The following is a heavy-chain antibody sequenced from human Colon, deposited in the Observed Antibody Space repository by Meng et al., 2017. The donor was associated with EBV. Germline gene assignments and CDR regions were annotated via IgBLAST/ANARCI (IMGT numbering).Heavy chain of an antibody. V-gene: IGHV4-4*03. D-gene: IGHD2-21*01. J-gene: IGHJ4*02. Sequence: VQRQGAGPGLGKPPGPRPLPCAVSGGPISSSHWWTWVRQPPGKGLEWIGEVYHTGSTKYNPSLKSRLTISVDKSKNQFSLNLTSVTAADTAVYYCARVWQSLTAFFDSWGQGTLVTVSS. CDR3: ARVWQSLTAFFDS. CDR1: GGPISSSHW. CDR2: VYHTGST.